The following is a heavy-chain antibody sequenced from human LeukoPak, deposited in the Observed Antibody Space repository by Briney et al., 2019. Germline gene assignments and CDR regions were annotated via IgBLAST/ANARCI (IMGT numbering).Heavy chain of an antibody. CDR1: GGSISSSSYY. CDR3: ASRKLGNDY. D-gene: IGHD7-27*01. V-gene: IGHV4-39*07. J-gene: IGHJ4*02. CDR2: IYYSGST. Sequence: PSEALSLTCTVSGGSISSSSYYWGWIRQPPGKGLEWIGNIYYSGSTNYNPSLKSRVTISVDTSKNQFSLKLSSVTAADTAVYYCASRKLGNDYWGQGTLVTVSS.